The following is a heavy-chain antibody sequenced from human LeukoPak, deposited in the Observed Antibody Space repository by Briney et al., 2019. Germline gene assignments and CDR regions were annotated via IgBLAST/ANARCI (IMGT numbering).Heavy chain of an antibody. V-gene: IGHV3-7*01. CDR2: IKRDGSET. D-gene: IGHD1-1*01. CDR1: GFTFSSYW. J-gene: IGHJ4*02. CDR3: ARGFTASNYYFTS. Sequence: GGSLRLSCAASGFTFSSYWMNWVRQAPGKGLEWVANIKRDGSETYYVDSVKGRLTISRDNAKNSLYLQMNSLRAEDTAVYYCARGFTASNYYFTSWGQGTLVTVSS.